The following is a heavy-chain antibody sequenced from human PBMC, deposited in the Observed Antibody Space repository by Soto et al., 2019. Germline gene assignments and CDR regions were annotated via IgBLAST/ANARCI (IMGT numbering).Heavy chain of an antibody. CDR3: ATPACAATWCSRSQNLDH. D-gene: IGHD2-2*01. V-gene: IGHV1-69*09. CDR2: INPLSGIS. Sequence: QVQLVQSGAEVKKPESSVKVSCKTSGGTFVRHVISWVRQAPGQGPEWMGKINPLSGISNYAQKFQDRVTFTADTDSSTAYMELSSLRSDDTAVYYCATPACAATWCSRSQNLDHWGQGTLVTVSS. CDR1: GGTFVRHV. J-gene: IGHJ4*02.